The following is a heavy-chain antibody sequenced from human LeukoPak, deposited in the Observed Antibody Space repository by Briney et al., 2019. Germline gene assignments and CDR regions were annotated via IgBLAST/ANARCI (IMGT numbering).Heavy chain of an antibody. Sequence: SETLSLTCAVYGGSFSGYYWSWIRQPPGKGLEWIGETNHSGSTNYNPSLKSRVTISVDTSKNQFSLKLSSVTAADTAVYYCARARYDSSGYYAYYFDYWGQGTLVTVSS. CDR3: ARARYDSSGYYAYYFDY. CDR1: GGSFSGYY. D-gene: IGHD3-22*01. J-gene: IGHJ4*02. V-gene: IGHV4-34*01. CDR2: TNHSGST.